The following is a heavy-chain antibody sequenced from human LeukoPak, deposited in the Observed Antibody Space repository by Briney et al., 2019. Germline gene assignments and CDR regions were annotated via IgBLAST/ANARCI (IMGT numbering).Heavy chain of an antibody. V-gene: IGHV4-4*07. CDR1: GGSISSYY. D-gene: IGHD5-12*01. CDR2: IYTSGST. Sequence: PSETLSLTCTVSGGSISSYYWSWIRQPAGKGLEWIGRIYTSGSTNYNPSLKSRVTISVDKSKNQFSLKLSSVTAADTAVYYCARGLGGYSAYDHNWFDPWAQGTLVTVSS. CDR3: ARGLGGYSAYDHNWFDP. J-gene: IGHJ5*02.